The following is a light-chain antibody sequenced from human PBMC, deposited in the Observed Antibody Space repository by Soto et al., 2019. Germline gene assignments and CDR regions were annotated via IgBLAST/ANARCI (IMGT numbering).Light chain of an antibody. Sequence: IHMTHSPSSLSASVLYRVTITFLASQSISNSLNWYQQKPGKAPKLLIYAASSLQSGVPSRFSGSGSGTDFTLTISSLQPEDFATYYCQQSYSTPLTFGGGTKVDTK. V-gene: IGKV1-39*01. CDR3: QQSYSTPLT. CDR2: AAS. CDR1: QSISNS. J-gene: IGKJ4*01.